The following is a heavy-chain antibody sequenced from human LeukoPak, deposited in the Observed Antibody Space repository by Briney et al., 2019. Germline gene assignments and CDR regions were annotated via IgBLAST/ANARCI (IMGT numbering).Heavy chain of an antibody. CDR2: IYHSGST. CDR3: ARKSGWNLDY. Sequence: DPSETLSLTCRVSGGFISTSNWWSWVRQSPGKGLEWIGEIYHSGSTNYNPSLKSRVTISVDKSKNQSSLRLNSVTGADTAVYYCARKSGWNLDYWGQGTLVAVSP. CDR1: GGFISTSNW. J-gene: IGHJ4*02. D-gene: IGHD6-19*01. V-gene: IGHV4-4*02.